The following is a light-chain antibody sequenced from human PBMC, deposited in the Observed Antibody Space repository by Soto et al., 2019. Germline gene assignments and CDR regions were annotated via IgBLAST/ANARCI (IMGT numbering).Light chain of an antibody. CDR3: QQYETFSGT. CDR2: AAS. V-gene: IGKV1-9*01. J-gene: IGKJ1*01. CDR1: QGISSY. Sequence: DIQLTQSPSFLSASVGDRVTITCRASQGISSYLAWYQQKPGKAPKLLIYAASTLQRGVPSRFSGSGSGTEFTLTIASLQPDDFATYYCQQYETFSGTFGPGTKVDIK.